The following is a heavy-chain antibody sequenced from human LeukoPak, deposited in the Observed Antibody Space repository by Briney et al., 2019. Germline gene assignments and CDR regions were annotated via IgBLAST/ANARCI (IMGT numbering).Heavy chain of an antibody. V-gene: IGHV4-4*07. CDR3: ARDSSSLYYYYYMDV. CDR2: IYTSGNT. J-gene: IGHJ6*03. Sequence: SETLSLTCTVSGGSISGYYWSWSRQPAGKGLEWIGRIYTSGNTNYNPSLKSRVTISVDTSKNQFSLKLSSVTAADTAVYYCARDSSSLYYYYYMDVWGKGTTVTVSS. D-gene: IGHD6-6*01. CDR1: GGSISGYY.